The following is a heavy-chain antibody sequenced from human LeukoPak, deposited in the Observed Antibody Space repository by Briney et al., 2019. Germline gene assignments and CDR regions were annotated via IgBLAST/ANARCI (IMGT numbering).Heavy chain of an antibody. CDR1: GGTFSSYA. J-gene: IGHJ6*02. V-gene: IGHV1-69*04. D-gene: IGHD3-10*01. CDR3: ARDYGSGSYYLYYYYGMDV. CDR2: IIPILGIA. Sequence: ASVKVSCKASGGTFSSYAISWVRQAPGQGLERMGRIIPILGIANYAQKFQGRVTITADKSTSTAYMELSSLRSEDTAVYYCARDYGSGSYYLYYYYGMDVWGQGTTVTVSS.